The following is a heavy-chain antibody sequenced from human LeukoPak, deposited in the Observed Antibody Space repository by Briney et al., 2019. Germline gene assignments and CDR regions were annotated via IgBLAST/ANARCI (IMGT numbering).Heavy chain of an antibody. Sequence: PSETLSLTCTVSGYSISSGYYWGWIRQPPGKGLEWIGSIYHSGSTYYNPSLKSRVTISVDTSKNQFSLKLSSVTAADTAVYYCARVVGSGYCSGGSCYGWFDPWGQGTLVTVSS. J-gene: IGHJ5*02. D-gene: IGHD2-15*01. CDR3: ARVVGSGYCSGGSCYGWFDP. CDR1: GYSISSGYY. CDR2: IYHSGST. V-gene: IGHV4-38-2*02.